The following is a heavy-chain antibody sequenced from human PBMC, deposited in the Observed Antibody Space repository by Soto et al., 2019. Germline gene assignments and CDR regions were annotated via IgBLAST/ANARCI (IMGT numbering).Heavy chain of an antibody. V-gene: IGHV3-33*01. CDR1: GFTFSSYG. J-gene: IGHJ5*02. CDR2: IWYDGSNK. CDR3: AREAGYSGYAADWFDP. Sequence: GGSLRLSCAASGFTFSSYGMHWVRQAPGKGLEWVAVIWYDGSNKYYADSVKGRFTISRDNSKNTLYLQMNSLRAEDTAVYYCAREAGYSGYAADWFDPWGQGTLVTVSS. D-gene: IGHD5-12*01.